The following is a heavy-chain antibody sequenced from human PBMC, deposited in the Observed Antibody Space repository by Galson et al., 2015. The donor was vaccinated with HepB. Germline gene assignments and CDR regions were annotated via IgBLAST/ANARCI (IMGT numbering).Heavy chain of an antibody. D-gene: IGHD2-15*01. Sequence: SVKVSCKASGYTFSKYAINWVRQAPGQGLEWMGFINTNTGNPTYAQGFTGRFVFSLDTSVSTAYLQISGLEAEDTAIYYCARRGHGLVDIYFDSWAQGTLVTVSS. CDR1: GYTFSKYA. J-gene: IGHJ4*02. CDR2: INTNTGNP. V-gene: IGHV7-4-1*02. CDR3: ARRGHGLVDIYFDS.